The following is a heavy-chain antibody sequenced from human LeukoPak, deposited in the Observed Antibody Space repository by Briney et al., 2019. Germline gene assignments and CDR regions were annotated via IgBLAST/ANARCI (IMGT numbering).Heavy chain of an antibody. D-gene: IGHD6-19*01. Sequence: SETLSLTCTVSGGSISSYYWSWIRQPPGKGLQWIGYIYYSGSTNYNPSLKSRVTISVDTSKNQFSLKLSSVTAADTAVYYCARGSGWYYYWGQGTLVTVSS. V-gene: IGHV4-59*08. CDR2: IYYSGST. CDR1: GGSISSYY. J-gene: IGHJ4*02. CDR3: ARGSGWYYY.